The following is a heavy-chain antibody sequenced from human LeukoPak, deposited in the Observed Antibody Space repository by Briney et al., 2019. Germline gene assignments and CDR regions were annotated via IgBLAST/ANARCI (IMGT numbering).Heavy chain of an antibody. CDR1: AGSINRDTYY. V-gene: IGHV4-39*01. J-gene: IGHJ4*02. CDR2: IYYTGNT. CDR3: ARSRIAIVGPFDY. Sequence: SETLSLTCTVSAGSINRDTYYWGWIRQPPGKGLEWIGSIYYTGNTYYNASLNSRVTISVDTSKNQFSLKLSSVTAADTAAYYCARSRIAIVGPFDYWGQGPLVTVSS. D-gene: IGHD6-13*01.